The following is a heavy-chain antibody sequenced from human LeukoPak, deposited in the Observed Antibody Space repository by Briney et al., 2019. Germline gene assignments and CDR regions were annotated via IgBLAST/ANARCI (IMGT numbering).Heavy chain of an antibody. CDR1: AGSFSGYY. V-gene: IGHV4-34*01. D-gene: IGHD6-13*01. J-gene: IGHJ1*01. CDR2: LNHNGST. CDR3: ASSVRGHSSSWPH. Sequence: PSETLSPTCAVYAGSFSGYYWSWIRHPPGKGLEWIGELNHNGSTNYNPSLNSRVTISVDTSKNQFTLKLSSVTAADTAVYYCASSVRGHSSSWPHWGQGTRITVSA.